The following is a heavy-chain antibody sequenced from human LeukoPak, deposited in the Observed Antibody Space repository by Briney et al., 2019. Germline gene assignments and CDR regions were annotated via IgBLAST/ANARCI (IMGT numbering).Heavy chain of an antibody. CDR3: ASTYRGYDYNFDH. Sequence: GGSLGLSCSASGFTFSSYAMHWVRQASGKGLVYGLSISRNWGSTYYAESVKGRYTISRDNSKNTLFRQLSSLRTADTAVYYCASTYRGYDYNFDHWGQGTLVTVSS. V-gene: IGHV3-64D*06. D-gene: IGHD5-12*01. CDR2: ISRNWGST. J-gene: IGHJ4*02. CDR1: GFTFSSYA.